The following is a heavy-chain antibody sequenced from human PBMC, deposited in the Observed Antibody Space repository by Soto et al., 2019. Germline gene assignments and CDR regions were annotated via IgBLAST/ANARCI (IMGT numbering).Heavy chain of an antibody. CDR3: ARDHDSSSWYPNWFDP. CDR1: GYTFTSYG. D-gene: IGHD6-13*01. J-gene: IGHJ5*02. V-gene: IGHV1-18*04. Sequence: ASVKVSCKDSGYTFTSYGISRVRQAPGQGLEWMGWISAYNGNTNYAQKLQGRVTMTTDTSTSTASMELRSLRSDDTAVYYCARDHDSSSWYPNWFDPWGQGTLVTVSS. CDR2: ISAYNGNT.